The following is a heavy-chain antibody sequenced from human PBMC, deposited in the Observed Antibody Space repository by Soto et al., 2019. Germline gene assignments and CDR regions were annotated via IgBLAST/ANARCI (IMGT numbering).Heavy chain of an antibody. CDR1: GFTFRNSA. D-gene: IGHD1-1*01. J-gene: IGHJ4*02. CDR2: INHSGANT. Sequence: GGSLRLSCVASGFTFRNSAMGWVRQAPGKGLEWVSLINHSGANTYFADSVKGWFTISRDNPKNTLYLVMNSLRAEDTAVYFCVTPTGTTWGQGTLVTVSS. CDR3: VTPTGTT. V-gene: IGHV3-23*01.